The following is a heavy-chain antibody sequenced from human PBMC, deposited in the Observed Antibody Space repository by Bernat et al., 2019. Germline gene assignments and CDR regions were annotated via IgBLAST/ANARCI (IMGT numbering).Heavy chain of an antibody. CDR1: GFTFNSYA. V-gene: IGHV3-23*01. CDR3: AKGGAGVPIDY. Sequence: EVQLLESGGGLLQPGGSLRLSVAASGFTFNSYAMSWVRQAPGKGLGGVSTISGSGGGTYYADSVRGRFTISRDNSKNTLYLQMNSLRAEDTALYYCAKGGAGVPIDYWGQGTLVTVSS. CDR2: ISGSGGGT. J-gene: IGHJ4*02. D-gene: IGHD3-16*01.